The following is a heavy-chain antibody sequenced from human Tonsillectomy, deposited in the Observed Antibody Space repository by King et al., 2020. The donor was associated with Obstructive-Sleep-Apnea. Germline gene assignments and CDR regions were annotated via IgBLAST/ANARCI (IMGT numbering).Heavy chain of an antibody. J-gene: IGHJ4*02. V-gene: IGHV4-39*07. CDR3: ANLGYSYGDYYFDY. Sequence: QLQESVPGLVKPSETLSLTCTVSGGSISSSSYYWGWIRQPPGKGLEWIGSIYYSGSTYYNPSLKSRVTISVDTSKNQFSLKLSSVTAADTAVYYCANLGYSYGDYYFDYWGQGTLVTVSS. CDR2: IYYSGST. CDR1: GGSISSSSYY. D-gene: IGHD5-18*01.